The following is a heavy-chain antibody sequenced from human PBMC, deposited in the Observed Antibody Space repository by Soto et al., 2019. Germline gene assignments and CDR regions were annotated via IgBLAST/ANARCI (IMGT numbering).Heavy chain of an antibody. CDR1: GDSVSSTSTA. D-gene: IGHD6-6*01. V-gene: IGHV6-1*01. CDR3: ARDIAATSYYYYGMDV. Sequence: PSETLSLTCAISGDSVSSTSTAWSWIRQSPSRGLEWLGRTYYRSKWYNDYAVSVKSRITINPDTSKNQFSLQLNSVTPEDTAVYYCARDIAATSYYYYGMDVWGQGTTVTVSS. J-gene: IGHJ6*02. CDR2: TYYRSKWYN.